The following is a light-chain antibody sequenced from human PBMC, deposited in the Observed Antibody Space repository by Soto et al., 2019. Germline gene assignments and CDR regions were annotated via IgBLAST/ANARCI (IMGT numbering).Light chain of an antibody. CDR2: EVS. J-gene: IGLJ2*01. V-gene: IGLV2-8*01. Sequence: QSALTQPPSASGSPGQSVTISCTGTSSDVGGYNYVSWYQQHPDKAPKLMIYEVSKRPSGVPDRFSGSKSGNTASLTVSGLHAEDEADYYCSSYAGSNNFVVFGGGTKLTVL. CDR3: SSYAGSNNFVV. CDR1: SSDVGGYNY.